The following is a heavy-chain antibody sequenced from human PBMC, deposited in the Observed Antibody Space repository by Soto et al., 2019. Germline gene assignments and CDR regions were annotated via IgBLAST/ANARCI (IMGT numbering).Heavy chain of an antibody. Sequence: ASVKVSCKASGYTFTSYGISWVRQAPGQGLEWMGWISAYNGNTNYAQKLQGRVTMTTDTSTSTAYMELRSLRSDDTAVYYCVRVISGAPYYYYMDVWGKGTTVTVSS. CDR2: ISAYNGNT. D-gene: IGHD1-26*01. J-gene: IGHJ6*03. CDR3: VRVISGAPYYYYMDV. CDR1: GYTFTSYG. V-gene: IGHV1-18*01.